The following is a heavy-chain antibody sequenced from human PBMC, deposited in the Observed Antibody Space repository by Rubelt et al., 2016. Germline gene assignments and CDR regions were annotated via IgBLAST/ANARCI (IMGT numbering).Heavy chain of an antibody. J-gene: IGHJ4*02. D-gene: IGHD1-1*01. CDR3: ARDVQWVYRGTDY. Sequence: EVQLVESGGGLVKPGGSLRLSCAASGFAFDTYKMNWIRQAPGKGLEWVSSISSSSTYMYYADSVKGRFTISRDAAKNSLYLQMNSLRAEDTAVYYCARDVQWVYRGTDYWGQGTLVTVSS. CDR1: GFAFDTYK. V-gene: IGHV3-21*01. CDR2: ISSSSTYM.